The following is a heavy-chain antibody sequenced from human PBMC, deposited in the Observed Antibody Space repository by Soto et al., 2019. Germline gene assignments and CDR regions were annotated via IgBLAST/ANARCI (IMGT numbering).Heavy chain of an antibody. CDR2: IIPIFGTA. J-gene: IGHJ1*01. CDR1: GGTFSSYA. CDR3: GMWVPAPSKKYFQH. D-gene: IGHD1-26*01. V-gene: IGHV1-69*13. Sequence: SVKVACKASGGTFSSYAISWVRQAPGQGLERMGGIIPIFGTANYAQKFQGRVTITADESTSTAYMELSSLRSEDTAVYYCGMWVPAPSKKYFQHWGQGTLVTVSS.